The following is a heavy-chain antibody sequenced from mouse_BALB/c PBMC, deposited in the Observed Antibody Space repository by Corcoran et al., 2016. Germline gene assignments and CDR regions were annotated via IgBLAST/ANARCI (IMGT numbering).Heavy chain of an antibody. CDR1: GYTFSSYW. Sequence: QVQLQQSGAELMKPGASVKISCKATGYTFSSYWIEWVKQRPGHGLEWIGEILPGSGSTNYNEKFKGKATFTADTSSNTAYMQLSSLTSEDSAVYYCARGITTATGGFAYWGQGTLVTVSA. CDR3: ARGITTATGGFAY. J-gene: IGHJ3*01. D-gene: IGHD1-2*01. CDR2: ILPGSGST. V-gene: IGHV1-9*01.